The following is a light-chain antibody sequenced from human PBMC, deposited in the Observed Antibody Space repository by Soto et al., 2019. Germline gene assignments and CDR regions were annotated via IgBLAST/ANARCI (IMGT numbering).Light chain of an antibody. CDR2: DAS. Sequence: EIVLTQSPATLSLSPWERATLSCRASQSVTSSLAWYQQRPGQAPRLLIYDASNRAAGIPARFSGSGSGTDFTLTISSLEPEDFAVYYCQQRSSWWTFGQGTKV. CDR3: QQRSSWWT. CDR1: QSVTSS. J-gene: IGKJ1*01. V-gene: IGKV3-11*01.